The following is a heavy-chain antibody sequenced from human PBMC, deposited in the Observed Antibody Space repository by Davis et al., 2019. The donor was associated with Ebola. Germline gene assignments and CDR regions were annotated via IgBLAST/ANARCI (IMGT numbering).Heavy chain of an antibody. CDR1: GDSVSSNSAA. Sequence: SQTLSLTCAISGDSVSSNSAAWNWIRQSPSRGLEWLGRTYYRSKWYNDYAVSVKSRITINPDTSKNQFSLQLNSVTPEDTAVYYCARETRYFDWLLTKLFGPLGQGTLVTVSS. CDR2: TYYRSKWYN. D-gene: IGHD3-9*01. CDR3: ARETRYFDWLLTKLFGP. J-gene: IGHJ5*02. V-gene: IGHV6-1*01.